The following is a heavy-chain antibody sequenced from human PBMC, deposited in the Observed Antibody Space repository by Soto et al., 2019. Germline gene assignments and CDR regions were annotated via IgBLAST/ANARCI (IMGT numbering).Heavy chain of an antibody. CDR2: MNPNNGNT. J-gene: IGHJ4*02. Sequence: QVQLVQSGAEVKKPGASVKVSCKAAAYTFTSYDINWVRQATGQDFEWMGWMNPNNGNTAYAQKFQGRVTMTRDTSKSTAVMELSSLTSEDTAVYYFARGPRNWGVDYWGQGTLVTVSS. CDR1: AYTFTSYD. V-gene: IGHV1-8*01. D-gene: IGHD7-27*01. CDR3: ARGPRNWGVDY.